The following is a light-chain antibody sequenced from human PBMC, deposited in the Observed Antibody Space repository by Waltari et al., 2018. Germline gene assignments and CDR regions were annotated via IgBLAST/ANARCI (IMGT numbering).Light chain of an antibody. CDR2: DVT. CDR3: SSYTGSSTWV. J-gene: IGLJ3*02. Sequence: QSALTQPASVSGSPGQSITIPCTGTSSDIGDYNYVSWYQQHAGKAPKLMIYDVTKRPSGVSYRFSGSKSGNTASLTISGLQAEDEADYYCSSYTGSSTWVFGGGTKLTVL. V-gene: IGLV2-14*01. CDR1: SSDIGDYNY.